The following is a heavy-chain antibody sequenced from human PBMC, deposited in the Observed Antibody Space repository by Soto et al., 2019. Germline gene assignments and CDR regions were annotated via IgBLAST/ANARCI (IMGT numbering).Heavy chain of an antibody. D-gene: IGHD3-22*01. CDR2: ISSSSSYI. V-gene: IGHV3-21*01. CDR1: GFTFSSYS. J-gene: IGHJ3*02. CDR3: ARVRGYYDSSGYYQVDAFDI. Sequence: PGGSLRLSCAASGFTFSSYSMNWVRQAPGKGLEWVSSISSSSSYIYYADSVKGRFTISRDNAKNSLYLQMNSLRAEDTAVYYCARVRGYYDSSGYYQVDAFDIWGQGTMVTVSS.